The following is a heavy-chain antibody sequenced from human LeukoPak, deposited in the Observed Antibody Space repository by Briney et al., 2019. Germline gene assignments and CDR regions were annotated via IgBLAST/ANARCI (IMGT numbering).Heavy chain of an antibody. J-gene: IGHJ4*02. D-gene: IGHD3-10*01. CDR2: ISYDGSNK. CDR1: GFTFSSYA. Sequence: PGGSLRLSCAASGFTFSSYAMHWVRQAPGKGLEWVAVISYDGSNKYYADSVKGRFTISGDNSKNTLYLQMNSLRVEDTAVYYCARDIVIGSGSCLDWGQGTLVTVS. V-gene: IGHV3-30-3*01. CDR3: ARDIVIGSGSCLD.